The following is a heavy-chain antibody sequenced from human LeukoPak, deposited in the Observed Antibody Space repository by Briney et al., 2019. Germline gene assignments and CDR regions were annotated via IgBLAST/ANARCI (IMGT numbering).Heavy chain of an antibody. CDR3: ARGIID. Sequence: PGGSLRLSCAASGLTVSSDYMSWVRQAPGKGLEWVSLSSSSHDTHYADSVKGRFTVSRDTSKNTLYLQMNGLRVEDTAVYYCARGIIDWGQGTLVTVSS. CDR1: GLTVSSDY. D-gene: IGHD2/OR15-2a*01. J-gene: IGHJ4*02. CDR2: SSSSHDT. V-gene: IGHV3-53*01.